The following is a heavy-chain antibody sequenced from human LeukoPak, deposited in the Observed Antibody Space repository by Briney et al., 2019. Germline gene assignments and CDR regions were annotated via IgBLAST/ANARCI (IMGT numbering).Heavy chain of an antibody. CDR2: ISGSGGST. CDR1: GFTFSSYA. D-gene: IGHD3-10*01. CDR3: AKSRYASGGSFDI. V-gene: IGHV3-23*01. J-gene: IGHJ3*02. Sequence: GGSLRLSCAASGFTFSSYAMSWVRQAPGKGLEWVSAISGSGGSTYYADSVKDRFTISRDNSKNTLYLQMNSLRAEDTAIYYCAKSRYASGGSFDIWGQGTMVTVSS.